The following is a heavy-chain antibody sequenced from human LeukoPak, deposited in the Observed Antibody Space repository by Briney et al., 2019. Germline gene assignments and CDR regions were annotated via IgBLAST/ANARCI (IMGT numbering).Heavy chain of an antibody. D-gene: IGHD3-3*01. CDR2: ISAYNGNT. V-gene: IGHV1-18*01. Sequence: ASVKVSCKASGYTFTSYGISWVRQAPGQGLEWMGWISAYNGNTNYAQKLQGRVTITTDESTSTAYMELSSLRSEDTAVYYCASPQTGGFLDYWGQGTLVTVSS. CDR1: GYTFTSYG. CDR3: ASPQTGGFLDY. J-gene: IGHJ4*02.